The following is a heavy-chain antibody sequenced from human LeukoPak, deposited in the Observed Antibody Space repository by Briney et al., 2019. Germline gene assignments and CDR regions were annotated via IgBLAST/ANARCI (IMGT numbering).Heavy chain of an antibody. D-gene: IGHD3-3*01. CDR1: GGSISSGDYY. CDR3: ARSYDFWSGSPYNWFDP. CDR2: IYFSGST. V-gene: IGHV4-30-4*08. Sequence: PSETLSLTCTVSGGSISSGDYYWSWIRQPPGKGLEWIGYIYFSGSTYYNPSLKSRVTISVDTSKNQFSLKLSSVTAADTAVYYCARSYDFWSGSPYNWFDPWGQGTLVTVSS. J-gene: IGHJ5*02.